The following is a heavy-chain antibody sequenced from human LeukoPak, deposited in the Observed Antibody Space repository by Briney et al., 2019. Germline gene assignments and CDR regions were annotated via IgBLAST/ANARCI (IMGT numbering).Heavy chain of an antibody. CDR2: INPSGGST. Sequence: ASVKVSCKASGYTFTSYYMDWVRQAPGQGLEWMGIINPSGGSTSYAQKFQGRVTMTRDTSTSTVYMELSSLRSEDTAVYYCARDRHEDGSGSYYKPLDYWGQGTLVTVSS. D-gene: IGHD3-10*01. J-gene: IGHJ4*02. CDR1: GYTFTSYY. V-gene: IGHV1-46*01. CDR3: ARDRHEDGSGSYYKPLDY.